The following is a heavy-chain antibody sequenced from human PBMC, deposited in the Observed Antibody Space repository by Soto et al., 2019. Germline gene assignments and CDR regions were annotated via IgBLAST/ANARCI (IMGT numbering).Heavy chain of an antibody. D-gene: IGHD5-12*01. J-gene: IGHJ5*02. V-gene: IGHV3-21*01. CDR1: WVTFSSFG. Sequence: SIRLRSAASWVTFSSFGVNWVRQAPGKGLEWVSSISSSSSYIYYADSVKGRFTISRDNAKNSLYLQMNSLRAEDTAVYYCARWRFDPWGQGTLVTVSS. CDR2: ISSSSSYI. CDR3: ARWRFDP.